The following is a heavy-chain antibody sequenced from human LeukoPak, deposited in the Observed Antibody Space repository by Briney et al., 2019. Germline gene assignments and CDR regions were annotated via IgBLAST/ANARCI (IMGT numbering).Heavy chain of an antibody. J-gene: IGHJ4*02. Sequence: SETLSLTCAVHGGSFSGYHWNWIRQSPEKGLEWIGEINDRGHTNYNPSLKSRVTISVDTSKKQFSLRLSSVTAADTAVYYCARDPTTVVTLPYYFDFWGQGTLVAVS. CDR1: GGSFSGYH. CDR2: INDRGHT. D-gene: IGHD4-23*01. CDR3: ARDPTTVVTLPYYFDF. V-gene: IGHV4-34*01.